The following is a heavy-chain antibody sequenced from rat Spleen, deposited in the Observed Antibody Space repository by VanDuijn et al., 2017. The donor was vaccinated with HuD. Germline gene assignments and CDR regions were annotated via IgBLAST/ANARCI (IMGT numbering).Heavy chain of an antibody. Sequence: QVQLKESGPGLVQPSQTLSLTCTVSGFSLTGYHVSWVRQFPGKGLEWMGVIWTGGSTAYNSLLKSRLSITRDTSKSQVVLDMSSLQTEDSATYYCARDPSDYYSGEDYVMDAWGQGASVTVSS. CDR2: IWTGGST. D-gene: IGHD1-1*01. J-gene: IGHJ4*01. CDR3: ARDPSDYYSGEDYVMDA. CDR1: GFSLTGYH. V-gene: IGHV2-43*01.